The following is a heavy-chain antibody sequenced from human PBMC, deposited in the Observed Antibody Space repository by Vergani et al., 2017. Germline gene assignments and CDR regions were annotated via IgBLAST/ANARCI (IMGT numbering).Heavy chain of an antibody. CDR1: GFTFSSYG. CDR3: VKASEYQLLPDY. V-gene: IGHV3-30*18. J-gene: IGHJ4*02. Sequence: QVQLVESGGGVVQPGRSLRLSCAASGFTFSSYGMHWVRQAAGKGLEGVAVIAYDGSNKYFADSVKGRFTIARDNSKNTLYLRRNSLRAADTAVYYCVKASEYQLLPDYWGQGTLVTVSS. CDR2: IAYDGSNK. D-gene: IGHD2-2*01.